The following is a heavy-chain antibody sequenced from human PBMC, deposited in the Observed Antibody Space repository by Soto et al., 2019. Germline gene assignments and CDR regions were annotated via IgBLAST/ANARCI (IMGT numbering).Heavy chain of an antibody. D-gene: IGHD6-19*01. J-gene: IGHJ6*02. CDR2: INHSGST. CDR3: ARGVVQSSGWYSGYYYYGMDV. V-gene: IGHV4-34*01. CDR1: GGSFSGYY. Sequence: PSETLSLTCAVYGGSFSGYYWSWIRQPPGKGLEWIGEINHSGSTNYNPSLKSRVTISVDTSKNQFSLKLSSVTAADTAVYYCARGVVQSSGWYSGYYYYGMDVWGQGTTVTVSS.